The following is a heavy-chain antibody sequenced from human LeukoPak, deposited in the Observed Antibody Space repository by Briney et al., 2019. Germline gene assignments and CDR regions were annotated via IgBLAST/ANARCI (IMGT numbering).Heavy chain of an antibody. Sequence: SETLSLTCAVYGGSFSGYYWSWIRQPPGKGLEWIGEINHSGSTNYSPSLKSRVTISVDTSKSQFSLKLSSVTAADTAVYYCARLSPRARDYWGQGTLVTVSS. D-gene: IGHD2/OR15-2a*01. CDR2: INHSGST. CDR1: GGSFSGYY. CDR3: ARLSPRARDY. V-gene: IGHV4-34*01. J-gene: IGHJ4*02.